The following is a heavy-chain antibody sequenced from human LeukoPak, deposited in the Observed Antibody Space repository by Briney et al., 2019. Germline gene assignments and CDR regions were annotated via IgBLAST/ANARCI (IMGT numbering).Heavy chain of an antibody. Sequence: SGTLSLTCTVSGGSISSSSYYWGWIRQPPGKGLEWIGSIYYSGSTYYNPSLKSRVTISVDTSKNQFSLKLSSVTAADTAVYYCARHKSSRGYDYLAAVPYWGQGTLSPSPQ. CDR3: ARHKSSRGYDYLAAVPY. CDR1: GGSISSSSYY. CDR2: IYYSGST. D-gene: IGHD5-12*01. V-gene: IGHV4-39*01. J-gene: IGHJ4*02.